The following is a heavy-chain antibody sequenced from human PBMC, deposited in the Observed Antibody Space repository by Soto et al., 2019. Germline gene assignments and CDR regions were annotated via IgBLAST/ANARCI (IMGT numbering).Heavy chain of an antibody. J-gene: IGHJ4*02. V-gene: IGHV4-39*01. Sequence: SETLSLTCTVSGGSISSSSYYWGWIRQPPGKGLEWIGSIYYSGSTYYNPSLKSRVTISVDTSKNQFSLKLSSVTAADTAGYYCARLPPATYSSGYYPFDYWGQGTLVTVSS. CDR2: IYYSGST. D-gene: IGHD3-22*01. CDR1: GGSISSSSYY. CDR3: ARLPPATYSSGYYPFDY.